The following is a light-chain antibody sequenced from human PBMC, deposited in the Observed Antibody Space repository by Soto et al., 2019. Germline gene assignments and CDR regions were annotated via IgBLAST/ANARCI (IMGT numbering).Light chain of an antibody. V-gene: IGKV1-5*01. J-gene: IGKJ2*01. CDR2: DAS. Sequence: DIQMTQSPSTLSASVGDRVTITCRASQSISSWLAWYQQKPGKAPKLLIYDASSLESGVPSRFSGSGSGTEFTLTISSLQPDDFATYYCQQYNSYSLFGQGTKVDIE. CDR1: QSISSW. CDR3: QQYNSYSL.